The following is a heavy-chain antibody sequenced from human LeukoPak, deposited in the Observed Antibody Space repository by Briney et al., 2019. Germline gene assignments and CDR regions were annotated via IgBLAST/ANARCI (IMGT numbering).Heavy chain of an antibody. D-gene: IGHD1-14*01. CDR2: ISTDGTAT. Sequence: GGSLRLSCAASGLTLSPYWMHWVRQAPGKGLVWVSHISTDGTATTYADSVKGRFTISRDNAKVTLYLQMNSLRAEDPAVYYCVRDSNLSFDYWGQGSLVTVSS. J-gene: IGHJ4*02. CDR1: GLTLSPYW. V-gene: IGHV3-74*01. CDR3: VRDSNLSFDY.